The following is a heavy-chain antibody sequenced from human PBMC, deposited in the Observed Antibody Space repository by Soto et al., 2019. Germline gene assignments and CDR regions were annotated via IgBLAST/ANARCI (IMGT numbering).Heavy chain of an antibody. CDR2: IRNGGDGT. J-gene: IGHJ4*02. CDR1: GFTLTDYH. D-gene: IGHD3-10*01. V-gene: IGHV3-23*01. CDR3: ADVLWYSVTRV. Sequence: EVQLLESGGGLVQPGGSLRLSCVVSGFTLTDYHMSWVRQAPGKGLEWVSAIRNGGDGTHYADSVQARFTISRDTSKNTLYLQMSSLRVEDTAIYYCADVLWYSVTRVWGQGTLVTVSS.